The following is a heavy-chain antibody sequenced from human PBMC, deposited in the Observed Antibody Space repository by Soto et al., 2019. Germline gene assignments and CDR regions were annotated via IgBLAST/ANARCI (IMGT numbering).Heavy chain of an antibody. D-gene: IGHD6-19*01. CDR3: APAVSIAVAGALR. Sequence: GGSLRLSCAASGFTFSSYAMSWVRQAPGKGLEWVSAISGSGGSTYYADSVKGRFTISRDNSKNTLYLQMNSLRAEDTAVYYCAPAVSIAVAGALRWGQGTTVTVSS. V-gene: IGHV3-23*01. CDR1: GFTFSSYA. J-gene: IGHJ6*02. CDR2: ISGSGGST.